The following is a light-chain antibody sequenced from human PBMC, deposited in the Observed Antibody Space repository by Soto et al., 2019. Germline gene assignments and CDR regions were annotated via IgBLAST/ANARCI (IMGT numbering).Light chain of an antibody. V-gene: IGKV1-5*03. CDR3: QQHNNYWT. J-gene: IGKJ1*01. CDR2: RAS. Sequence: DVQMTQSPSTLSASVGDRVTITCRASQNINSDLAWYQQKPGKAPQLLIYRASSLESGDPSRFSGSGSGTEFTLTITSLQPDDFATYYCQQHNNYWTFGHGTRVDIK. CDR1: QNINSD.